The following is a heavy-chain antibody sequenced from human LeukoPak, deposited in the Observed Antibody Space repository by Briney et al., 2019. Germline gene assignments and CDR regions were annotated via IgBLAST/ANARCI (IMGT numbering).Heavy chain of an antibody. J-gene: IGHJ3*02. CDR3: ARVRWQRAFDI. V-gene: IGHV4-34*01. CDR1: GGSFSGYY. CDR2: INRSGST. Sequence: SETLSLTCAVYGGSFSGYYWSWIRQPPGKGLEWIGEINRSGSTNYNPSLKSRVTISVDTSKNQFSLRLSSVTAADTAVYYCARVRWQRAFDIWGQGTMVTVSS. D-gene: IGHD5-24*01.